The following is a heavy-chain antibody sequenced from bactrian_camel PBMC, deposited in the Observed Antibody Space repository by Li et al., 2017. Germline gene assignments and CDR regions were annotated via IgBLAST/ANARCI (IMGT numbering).Heavy chain of an antibody. CDR3: AASLDYPCRYSNANIPPEHFPY. CDR2: ISASGGNI. CDR1: GFTFSSYV. V-gene: IGHV3S40*01. D-gene: IGHD4*01. J-gene: IGHJ4*01. Sequence: DVQLVESGGGLVQPGGSLRLSCAASGFTFSSYVANWVRQAPGKGLEWVSFISASGGNIYYADSVKGRFTISRDNAKNTVYLQLNSLKPEDTAMYYCAASLDYPCRYSNANIPPEHFPYWGQGTQVTVS.